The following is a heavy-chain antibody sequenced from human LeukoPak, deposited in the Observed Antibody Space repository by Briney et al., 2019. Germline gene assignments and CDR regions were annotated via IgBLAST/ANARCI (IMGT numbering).Heavy chain of an antibody. J-gene: IGHJ4*02. V-gene: IGHV3-7*01. CDR2: IKQDGSEK. CDR1: GFTFSSYW. Sequence: PGGSLRLSCAASGFTFSSYWMSWVRQAPGKGLEWVANIKQDGSEKYYVDSVKGRFTISRDNAKNSLYLQMNSLRAEDTAVYYCARDNYDFWSGYPTHFDYWGQGTLVTVPS. D-gene: IGHD3-3*01. CDR3: ARDNYDFWSGYPTHFDY.